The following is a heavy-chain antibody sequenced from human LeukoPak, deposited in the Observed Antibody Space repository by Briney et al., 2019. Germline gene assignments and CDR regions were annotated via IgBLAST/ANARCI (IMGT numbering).Heavy chain of an antibody. D-gene: IGHD6-19*01. V-gene: IGHV3-30-3*01. CDR2: ISYDGSNK. J-gene: IGHJ6*02. Sequence: PGRSLRLSCAASGFTFSSYAMHWVRQAPGKGLEWVAVISYDGSNKYYADSVKGRFTISRDNSKNTLYLQMNSLRAEDTAVYYCARGSTRRGYSSGSLYYYYGMDVWGQGTTVTVSS. CDR1: GFTFSSYA. CDR3: ARGSTRRGYSSGSLYYYYGMDV.